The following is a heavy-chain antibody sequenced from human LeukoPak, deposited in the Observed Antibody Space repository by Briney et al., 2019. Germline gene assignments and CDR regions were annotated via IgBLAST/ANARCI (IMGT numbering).Heavy chain of an antibody. V-gene: IGHV3-23*01. CDR1: GFTFSSYA. D-gene: IGHD3-22*01. CDR3: AKVRYYYDSSDVLDY. CDR2: ISVSGGST. Sequence: GGSLRLSCAASGFTFSSYAMSWVRQAPGKGLEWVSAISVSGGSTYYADSAKGPCTISRDNSKNTLYLQMNSLRAEDTAVYYCAKVRYYYDSSDVLDYWGQGTLVTVSS. J-gene: IGHJ4*02.